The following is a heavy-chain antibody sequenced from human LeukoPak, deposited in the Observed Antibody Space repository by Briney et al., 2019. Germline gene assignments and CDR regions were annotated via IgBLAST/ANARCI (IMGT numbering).Heavy chain of an antibody. CDR3: ASEGIAAAGTFDY. CDR1: GGSISSGSYY. CDR2: IYTSGST. V-gene: IGHV4-61*02. J-gene: IGHJ4*02. D-gene: IGHD6-13*01. Sequence: NPSQTLSLTCTVSGGSISSGSYYWSWIRQSAGKGLEWIGRIYTSGSTNYNPSLKSRVTISVDPSKNQFSLKLTSVTAADTAVYYCASEGIAAAGTFDYWGQGTLVTVSS.